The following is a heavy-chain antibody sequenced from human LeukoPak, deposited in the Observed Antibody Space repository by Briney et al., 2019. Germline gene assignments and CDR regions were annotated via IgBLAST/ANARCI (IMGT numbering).Heavy chain of an antibody. J-gene: IGHJ4*02. D-gene: IGHD2-15*01. CDR2: IKQDGSEK. CDR3: ARVRKDCSGGSCYSCDFDY. CDR1: GFTFSSYW. Sequence: GGSLRLSCAASGFTFSSYWMSWVRQAPGKGLEWVANIKQDGSEKYYVDSVKGRFTISRDNAKNSLYLQMNSLRAEDTAVYYCARVRKDCSGGSCYSCDFDYWGPGTLVTVSS. V-gene: IGHV3-7*01.